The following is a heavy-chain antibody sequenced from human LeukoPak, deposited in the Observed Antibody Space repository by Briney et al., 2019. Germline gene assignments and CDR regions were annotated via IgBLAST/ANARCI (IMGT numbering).Heavy chain of an antibody. D-gene: IGHD2-8*02. J-gene: IGHJ6*02. CDR3: AKDPWCQPLLRRLVDYYYGMDV. CDR1: GFTFSSYA. V-gene: IGHV3-23*01. CDR2: ISGSGGST. Sequence: GSLRLSCAASGFTFSSYAMSWVRQAPGKGLEWVSAISGSGGSTYYADSVKGRFTISRDNSKNTLYLQMNSLRAEDTAVYYCAKDPWCQPLLRRLVDYYYGMDVWGQGTTVTVSS.